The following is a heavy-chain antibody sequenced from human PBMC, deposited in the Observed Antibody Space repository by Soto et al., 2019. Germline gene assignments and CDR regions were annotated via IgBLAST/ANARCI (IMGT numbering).Heavy chain of an antibody. CDR1: GFTFTNAW. J-gene: IGHJ6*02. V-gene: IGHV3-15*07. CDR2: SKMKSEGATT. CDR3: TTLGSHYFYHNFDV. D-gene: IGHD1-26*01. Sequence: EVQLVESGGGLVTPGGSLRLSCAASGFTFTNAWMNWVRQAPGKGLEWVGLSKMKSEGATTHYAAPVNGRFTISRDDSKKMLYLQMSNLKTEDTAVYYCTTLGSHYFYHNFDVWGQGTTVTVP.